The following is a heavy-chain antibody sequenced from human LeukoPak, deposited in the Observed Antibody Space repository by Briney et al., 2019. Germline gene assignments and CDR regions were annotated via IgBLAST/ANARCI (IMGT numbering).Heavy chain of an antibody. Sequence: GGSLRLSSAASGFTFSSYEMNWVRQAPGKGLEWVSYISSSGSTIYYADSVKGRFTISRDNAKNSLYLQMNSLRAEDTAVYYCARDASRRVGATIPGFDYWGQGTLVTVS. J-gene: IGHJ4*02. D-gene: IGHD1-26*01. CDR1: GFTFSSYE. CDR2: ISSSGSTI. V-gene: IGHV3-48*03. CDR3: ARDASRRVGATIPGFDY.